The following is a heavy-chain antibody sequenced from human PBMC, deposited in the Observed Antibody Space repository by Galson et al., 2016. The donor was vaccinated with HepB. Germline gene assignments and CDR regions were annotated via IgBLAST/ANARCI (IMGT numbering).Heavy chain of an antibody. CDR2: VSSRSSTV. V-gene: IGHV3-48*02. D-gene: IGHD5-18*01. J-gene: IGHJ4*02. CDR1: GFTFSTYS. CDR3: ARDGGRGYTYGYFDY. Sequence: SLRLSCAASGFTFSTYSMNWVRQAPGKGLEWVSYVSSRSSTVYYADSLKGRFTISRDNAKNSLYLQMDSLRDEDTAVFYCARDGGRGYTYGYFDYWGQGTLVTVSS.